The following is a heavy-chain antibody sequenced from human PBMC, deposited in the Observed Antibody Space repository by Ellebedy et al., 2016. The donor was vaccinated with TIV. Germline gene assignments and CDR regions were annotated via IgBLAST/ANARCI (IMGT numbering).Heavy chain of an antibody. D-gene: IGHD1-26*01. Sequence: GGSLRLXCVTSGFIFSSDAMHWVRQAPGKGLEWVSAISGSGGSTYYADSVKGRFAISRDNSKNTLYLQMNSLRAEDTAVYYCAKSQWELLSYFDYWGQGTLVTVSS. CDR2: ISGSGGST. V-gene: IGHV3-23*01. J-gene: IGHJ4*02. CDR1: GFIFSSDA. CDR3: AKSQWELLSYFDY.